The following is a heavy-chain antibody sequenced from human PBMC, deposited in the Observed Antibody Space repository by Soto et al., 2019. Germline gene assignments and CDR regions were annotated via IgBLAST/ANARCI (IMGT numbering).Heavy chain of an antibody. J-gene: IGHJ4*02. V-gene: IGHV3-30*03. CDR1: GFTFSRYG. CDR2: ISYDGSNK. D-gene: IGHD4-17*01. CDR3: AATRVTTLDY. Sequence: PGGSLRLSCAACGFTFSRYGMHWVRQAPGKGLEWVAVISYDGSNKYYADSVKGRFTISRDNSKNTLYLQMNSLRAEDTAVYYCAATRVTTLDYWGQGTLVTVSS.